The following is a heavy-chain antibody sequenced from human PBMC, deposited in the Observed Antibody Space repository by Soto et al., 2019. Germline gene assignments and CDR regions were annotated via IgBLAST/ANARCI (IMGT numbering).Heavy chain of an antibody. CDR2: IKQDGSEK. CDR1: GFTFSSYW. D-gene: IGHD4-17*01. Sequence: GGSLRLSCAASGFTFSSYWMSWVRQAPGKGLEWVANIKQDGSEKYYVDSVKGRFTISRDNAKNSLYLQMNSLRAEDTAVYYCARAELDDYGDYVIRLSHYYYYGMDVWGQGTTVTVSS. J-gene: IGHJ6*02. V-gene: IGHV3-7*01. CDR3: ARAELDDYGDYVIRLSHYYYYGMDV.